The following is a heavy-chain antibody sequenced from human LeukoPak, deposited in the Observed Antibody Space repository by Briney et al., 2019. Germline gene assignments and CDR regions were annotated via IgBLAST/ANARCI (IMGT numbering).Heavy chain of an antibody. D-gene: IGHD2-15*01. CDR2: VYHSGNA. V-gene: IGHV4-4*02. Sequence: SGTLTLTCVVSGDSISNNNWWRWVHQSPGKRLEYIDEVYHSGNANYNPPLKSRVTISVETSKNQFSLKLSSVTAADTAVHYCPRVRGAFDYWGQGALVTVSS. J-gene: IGHJ4*02. CDR1: GDSISNNNW. CDR3: PRVRGAFDY.